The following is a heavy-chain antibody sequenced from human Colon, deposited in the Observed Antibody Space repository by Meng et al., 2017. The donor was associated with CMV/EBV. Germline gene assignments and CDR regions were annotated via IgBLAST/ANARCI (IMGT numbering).Heavy chain of an antibody. Sequence: ASVKVSCKASGYTFTAYSMNWVRQAPGQGLEWMGLINPKSGGTNYAQKFQGRVTMTRDTSISTAYMEMSRLRSEDTAVYYCASQDIVVVSAALIRDYYDGMDVWGQGTMVTVSS. D-gene: IGHD2-2*01. CDR2: INPKSGGT. J-gene: IGHJ6*02. CDR3: ASQDIVVVSAALIRDYYDGMDV. CDR1: GYTFTAYS. V-gene: IGHV1-2*02.